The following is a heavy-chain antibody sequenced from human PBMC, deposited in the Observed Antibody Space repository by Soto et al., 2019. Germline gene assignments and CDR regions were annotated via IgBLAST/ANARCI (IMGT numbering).Heavy chain of an antibody. CDR1: GFSVSTSGVG. J-gene: IGHJ6*02. Sequence: QITLKESGPTLVKPTQTLTLTCTFSGFSVSTSGVGVARIRQPPGKALEWLALIYWDDDKRYSPFLQSRVTITKDTSKNQVVLTMTNMDPVDTATYYCAHKGGRGAGMDVWGQGTTVTVSS. CDR2: IYWDDDK. V-gene: IGHV2-5*02. D-gene: IGHD2-15*01. CDR3: AHKGGRGAGMDV.